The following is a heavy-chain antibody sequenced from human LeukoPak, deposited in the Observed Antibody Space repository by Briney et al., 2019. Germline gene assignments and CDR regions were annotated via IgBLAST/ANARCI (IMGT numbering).Heavy chain of an antibody. CDR2: ISSSSSTI. J-gene: IGHJ3*02. CDR3: ARVPTTPYPRYSAFDI. CDR1: GFTFSSYS. D-gene: IGHD2-21*01. Sequence: GGSLRLSCAASGFTFSSYSMNWVRQAPGKGLEWVSYISSSSSTIYYADSVKGRFTISRDNAKNSLYLQMNSLRAEDTAVYYCARVPTTPYPRYSAFDIWGQGTMVTVSS. V-gene: IGHV3-48*01.